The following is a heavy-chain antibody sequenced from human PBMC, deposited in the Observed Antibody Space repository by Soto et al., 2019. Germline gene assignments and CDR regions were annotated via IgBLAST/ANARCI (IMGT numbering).Heavy chain of an antibody. Sequence: QVQLVQSDAEVGKPGASVKVSCKASDYTFTTIRLSWVRQAPGQGLEWMGWIRPHNGDTQYAQKFQGRVTMTADTSTTTAYMEVRGLRPDDTDVFYCARDRSGWYDFWGQGTLATVSS. D-gene: IGHD6-19*01. CDR2: IRPHNGDT. CDR3: ARDRSGWYDF. J-gene: IGHJ5*01. CDR1: DYTFTTIR. V-gene: IGHV1-18*01.